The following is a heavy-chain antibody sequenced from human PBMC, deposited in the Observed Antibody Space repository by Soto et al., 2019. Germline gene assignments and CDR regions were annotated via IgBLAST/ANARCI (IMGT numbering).Heavy chain of an antibody. V-gene: IGHV3-21*01. CDR3: ARCLSGYEVFDY. CDR1: GFTFSTYS. CDR2: ISSRSNFI. Sequence: EVQLVESGGGLVKPGGSLRLSCAASGFTFSTYSIHWVRQAPGRGLEWVSSISSRSNFIYYADSLEGRFTISRDNAKNALYLQMTSLRAEDTAVYYCARCLSGYEVFDYWGQGTLVTVSS. J-gene: IGHJ4*02. D-gene: IGHD5-12*01.